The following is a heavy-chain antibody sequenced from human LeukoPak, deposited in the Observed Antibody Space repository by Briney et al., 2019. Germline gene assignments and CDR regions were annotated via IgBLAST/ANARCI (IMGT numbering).Heavy chain of an antibody. CDR1: GVSISSYY. V-gene: IGHV4-59*01. CDR2: VYYSGST. CDR3: ARAGPAAKGFNYYMDV. Sequence: PSETLSLTCIVSGVSISSYYWSWIRQPPGKGLEWIGYVYYSGSTNYNPSLKSRVTISLDTSKNQFSLKLNPVTAEDTAVYYCARAGPAAKGFNYYMDVWGKGTTVTVSS. J-gene: IGHJ6*03. D-gene: IGHD2-2*01.